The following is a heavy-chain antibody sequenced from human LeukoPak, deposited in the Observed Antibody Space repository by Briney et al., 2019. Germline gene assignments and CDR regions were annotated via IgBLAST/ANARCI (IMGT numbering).Heavy chain of an antibody. D-gene: IGHD2/OR15-2a*01. CDR3: ARDSIGGYGMDV. CDR1: GFTFSSYD. CDR2: IGTAGDT. Sequence: GGSLRLSCAASGFTFSSYDMHWVRQATGKGLEWVSAIGTAGDTYYPGSVKGRFAISRENAKNSLYLQMNSLRAGDTAVYYCARDSIGGYGMDVWGQGTTVTVSS. V-gene: IGHV3-13*01. J-gene: IGHJ6*02.